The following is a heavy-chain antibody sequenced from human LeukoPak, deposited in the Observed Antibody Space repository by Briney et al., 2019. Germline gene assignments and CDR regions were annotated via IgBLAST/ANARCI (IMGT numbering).Heavy chain of an antibody. D-gene: IGHD3-10*01. V-gene: IGHV3-66*01. CDR3: ARDRPFYGSGSYYTYYFDY. Sequence: GGSLRLSCAASGFTVSSNYMNWVRQAPGKGLEWVSIIYSGGTTYYADSVKGRFTISRDNSKNTLYLQMNSLRAEDTVVYYCARDRPFYGSGSYYTYYFDYWGQGTLVTVSS. J-gene: IGHJ4*02. CDR1: GFTVSSNY. CDR2: IYSGGTT.